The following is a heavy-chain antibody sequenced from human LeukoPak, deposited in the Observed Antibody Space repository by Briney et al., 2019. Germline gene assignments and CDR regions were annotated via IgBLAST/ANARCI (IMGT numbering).Heavy chain of an antibody. Sequence: ASVKVSCKASGYTFSSYGISWVRQAPGQGLEWMGWISADNGNTNYVQKFQGRVTMTTDTSTSTAYMELRSLRSDDTAVYYCARSPLFYYYDSSGYYYFDYWGQGTLVTVSS. CDR1: GYTFSSYG. D-gene: IGHD3-22*01. V-gene: IGHV1-18*01. CDR2: ISADNGNT. J-gene: IGHJ4*02. CDR3: ARSPLFYYYDSSGYYYFDY.